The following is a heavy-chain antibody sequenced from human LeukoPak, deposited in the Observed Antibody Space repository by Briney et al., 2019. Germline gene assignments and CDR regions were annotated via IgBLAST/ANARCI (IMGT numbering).Heavy chain of an antibody. CDR2: IIPIFGTA. Sequence: GASVKVSCKTSGGTFSSYAISWVRQAPGQGLEWMGRIIPIFGTANYAQKFQGRVTITADKSTSTAYMELSSLRSEDTAVYYCARERGDFWSGYPFDYWGQGTLVTVSS. D-gene: IGHD3-3*01. CDR3: ARERGDFWSGYPFDY. J-gene: IGHJ4*02. V-gene: IGHV1-69*06. CDR1: GGTFSSYA.